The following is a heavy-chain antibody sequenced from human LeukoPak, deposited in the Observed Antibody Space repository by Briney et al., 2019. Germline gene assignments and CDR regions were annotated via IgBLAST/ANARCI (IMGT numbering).Heavy chain of an antibody. CDR2: ISNDGSKK. J-gene: IGHJ5*01. CDR3: ARAADTHFYGQT. Sequence: GGSLRLSCAASGFTFSSYGMHWVRQAPGKGLDWVAVISNDGSKKYYADSVKGRFTISRDNSKNTLSLQVSSLRTEDTAVYYCARAADTHFYGQTWGQGALVTVSS. V-gene: IGHV3-30*03. D-gene: IGHD2/OR15-2a*01. CDR1: GFTFSSYG.